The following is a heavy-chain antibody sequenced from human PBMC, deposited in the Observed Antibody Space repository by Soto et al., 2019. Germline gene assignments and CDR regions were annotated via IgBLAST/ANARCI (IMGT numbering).Heavy chain of an antibody. CDR1: GFTFSSYS. V-gene: IGHV3-48*02. Sequence: GGSLRLSCAASGFTFSSYSMNWVRQAPGKGLEWVSYISSSSSTIYYADSVKGRFTISRDNAKNSLYLQMNSLRDEDTAVYYCAREDIVVVVAAPHYYYYGMDVWGQGTTVTVSS. J-gene: IGHJ6*02. D-gene: IGHD2-15*01. CDR3: AREDIVVVVAAPHYYYYGMDV. CDR2: ISSSSSTI.